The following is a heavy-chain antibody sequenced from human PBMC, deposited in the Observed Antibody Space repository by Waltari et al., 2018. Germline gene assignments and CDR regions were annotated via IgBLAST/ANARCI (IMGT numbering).Heavy chain of an antibody. CDR1: GYSFTSYW. D-gene: IGHD1-1*01. Sequence: EVQLVQSGAEVKKQGESLKISCKGSGYSFTSYWIVWVRQMPGKGLEWIWMIYPGDVDTRYSPSCQGQGTISADKSISTAYLQWSSLKASDTAMYYCARHFSPPGVHPLSDWGQGTLVTVSS. J-gene: IGHJ4*02. CDR3: ARHFSPPGVHPLSD. V-gene: IGHV5-51*01. CDR2: IYPGDVDT.